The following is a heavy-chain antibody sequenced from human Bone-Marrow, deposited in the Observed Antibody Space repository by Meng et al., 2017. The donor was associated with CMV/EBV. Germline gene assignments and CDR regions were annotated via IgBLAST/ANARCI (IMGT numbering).Heavy chain of an antibody. D-gene: IGHD6-25*01. V-gene: IGHV3-74*03. CDR3: ARGRSGYYFDY. J-gene: IGHJ4*02. CDR2: INTDGSNT. CDR1: GFTFSWYS. Sequence: SCAASGFTFSWYSMNWLRQALGKGLEWVSRINTDGSNTTYADSVKGRFTISRDNAKNTLSLQLNGLRAEDTAVYYCARGRSGYYFDYWGQGTLVTVSS.